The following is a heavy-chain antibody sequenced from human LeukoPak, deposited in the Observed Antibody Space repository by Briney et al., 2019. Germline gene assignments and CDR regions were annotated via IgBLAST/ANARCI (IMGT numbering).Heavy chain of an antibody. CDR2: ISSNGGST. J-gene: IGHJ4*02. V-gene: IGHV3-64*01. CDR1: GFTFSSYA. Sequence: GGSLRLSCAASGFTFSSYAMHWVRQAPGKGLEYVSAISSNGGSTYYANSVKGRFTISRDNSKNTLYLQMGSLRAEDTAVYYCAKDLIYYDSSGYGIDYWGQGTLVTVSS. D-gene: IGHD3-22*01. CDR3: AKDLIYYDSSGYGIDY.